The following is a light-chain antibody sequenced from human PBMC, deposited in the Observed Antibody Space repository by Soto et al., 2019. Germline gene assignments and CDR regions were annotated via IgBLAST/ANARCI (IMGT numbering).Light chain of an antibody. Sequence: QSVLTQPPSVSGAPGQRVTISCTGSSSNIGAGYDVHWYQQRPGTAPKLLIFGNINRPSGVPDRFSGSKSGTSASLAITGLQAEDEGDYFCTSWDDSLSAWVFGGGTKLTVL. V-gene: IGLV1-40*01. CDR2: GNI. J-gene: IGLJ3*02. CDR3: TSWDDSLSAWV. CDR1: SSNIGAGYD.